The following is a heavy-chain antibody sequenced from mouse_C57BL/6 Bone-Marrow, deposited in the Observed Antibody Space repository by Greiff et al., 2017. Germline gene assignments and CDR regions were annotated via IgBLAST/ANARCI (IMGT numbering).Heavy chain of an antibody. V-gene: IGHV5-15*04. Sequence: EVKLVESGGGLVQPGGSLKLSCAASGFTFSDYGMAWVRQAPRKGPEWVAFISNLTYSIYYADTVTGRFTISREKAKNTLYLEMSSLRSEDTAMYYCARETLDYWGQGTTLTVSS. CDR2: ISNLTYSI. CDR3: ARETLDY. J-gene: IGHJ2*01. CDR1: GFTFSDYG.